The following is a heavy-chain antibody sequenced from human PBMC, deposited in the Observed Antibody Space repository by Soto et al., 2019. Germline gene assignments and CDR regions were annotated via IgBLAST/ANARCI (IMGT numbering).Heavy chain of an antibody. CDR2: IYSNGST. Sequence: SETLSLTCTVSGGSINTYYWSWIRQPPGRGLEWVGYIYSNGSTNYNPSLKSRVTMSVDTAKNQFSLKLSSVTAADTAVYYCARCSRQVAWTFDIWCQGTMVTVS. D-gene: IGHD5-12*01. J-gene: IGHJ3*02. V-gene: IGHV4-59*08. CDR3: ARCSRQVAWTFDI. CDR1: GGSINTYY.